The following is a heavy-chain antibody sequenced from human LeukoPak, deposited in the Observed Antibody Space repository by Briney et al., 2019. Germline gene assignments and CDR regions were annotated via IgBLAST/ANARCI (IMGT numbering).Heavy chain of an antibody. CDR3: SGQYSSSSVVDY. CDR1: GFSFISYE. V-gene: IGHV3-48*03. D-gene: IGHD6-6*01. CDR2: ISSSGSIM. J-gene: IGHJ4*02. Sequence: GGSLRLSCAASGFSFISYEMNWVRQAPGKGLEWGSYISSSGSIMYSADSVKGRFTISRDNAKNSLYLQMNSLRAEDTAIYYCSGQYSSSSVVDYWGQGTLVTVSS.